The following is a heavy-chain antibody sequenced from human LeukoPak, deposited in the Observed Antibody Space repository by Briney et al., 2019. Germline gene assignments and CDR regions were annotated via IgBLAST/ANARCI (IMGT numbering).Heavy chain of an antibody. V-gene: IGHV3-11*01. CDR3: ARDLRTNYRDYYYFYYMNV. Sequence: GGSLRLSCAASGFTFSDYYMTWIRQSPGKGLEWVSYISGDASTIYYADSVRGRFTISRDNAKNSLYLQMNTLRAEDTAVYFCARDLRTNYRDYYYFYYMNVWGKGTSVTVSS. J-gene: IGHJ6*03. CDR2: ISGDASTI. CDR1: GFTFSDYY. D-gene: IGHD2-8*01.